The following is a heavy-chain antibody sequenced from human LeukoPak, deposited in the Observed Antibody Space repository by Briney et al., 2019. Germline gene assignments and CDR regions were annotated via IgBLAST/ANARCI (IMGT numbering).Heavy chain of an antibody. CDR1: GGSISSYY. CDR2: IYFSGST. CDR3: ARRLCSSLTCNIGPSGNWLDP. D-gene: IGHD2-2*02. Sequence: SETLSLTCTVSGGSISSYYWSWIRQPPGKGLEWIGYIYFSGSTNYNPSLKSRVTISVDTSRNQFSLQLSSVTAADTAVYYCARRLCSSLTCNIGPSGNWLDPWGQGTLVTVSS. J-gene: IGHJ5*02. V-gene: IGHV4-59*01.